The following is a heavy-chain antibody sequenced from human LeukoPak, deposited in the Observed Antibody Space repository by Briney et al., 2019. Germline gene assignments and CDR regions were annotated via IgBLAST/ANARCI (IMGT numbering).Heavy chain of an antibody. D-gene: IGHD6-13*01. J-gene: IGHJ4*02. CDR2: IRSIVRSI. Sequence: GGSLRLSCAASGFTFSSYEMNWVRQAPGKGLEWASLIRSIVRSIDYVDSVKGRFTISRDNAKNSLYLQMDSLRAEDTAVYYCARGISSSYHRHFDYWGQGILVTVSS. CDR3: ARGISSSYHRHFDY. V-gene: IGHV3-48*03. CDR1: GFTFSSYE.